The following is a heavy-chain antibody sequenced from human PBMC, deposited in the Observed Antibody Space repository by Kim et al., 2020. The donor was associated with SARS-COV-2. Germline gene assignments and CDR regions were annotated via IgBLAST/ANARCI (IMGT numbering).Heavy chain of an antibody. CDR3: ARVSRYYYDSSGYYQIYFDY. CDR2: INAGNGNT. Sequence: ASVKVSCKASGYTFTSYAMHWVRQAPGQRLEWMGWINAGNGNTKYSQKFQGRVTITRDTSASTAYMELSSLRSEDTAVYYCARVSRYYYDSSGYYQIYFDYWGQGTLVTVSS. J-gene: IGHJ4*02. CDR1: GYTFTSYA. D-gene: IGHD3-22*01. V-gene: IGHV1-3*01.